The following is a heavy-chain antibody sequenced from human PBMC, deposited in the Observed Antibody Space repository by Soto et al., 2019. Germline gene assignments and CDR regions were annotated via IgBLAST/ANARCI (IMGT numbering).Heavy chain of an antibody. D-gene: IGHD2-2*02. CDR2: INSDGSST. CDR1: GFTFSSYW. V-gene: IGHV3-74*01. CDR3: ARDLRGYCSSTSCYTKVRRQDKTPGYGMDV. J-gene: IGHJ6*02. Sequence: GGSLRLSCAASGFTFSSYWMHWVRQAPGKGLVWVSRINSDGSSTSYADSVKGRFTISRDNAKNKLYLQMNSLRAEDTAVYYCARDLRGYCSSTSCYTKVRRQDKTPGYGMDVWGQGTTVTVSS.